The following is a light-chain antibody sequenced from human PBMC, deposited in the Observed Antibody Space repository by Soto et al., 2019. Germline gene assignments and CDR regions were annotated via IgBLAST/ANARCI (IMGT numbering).Light chain of an antibody. CDR2: SND. CDR1: TSNIGTNT. J-gene: IGLJ2*01. CDR3: QSYDSSRVV. Sequence: QSVLTQSPSASGTPGQRVSISCSGSTSNIGTNTVSWYQHVPGTAPKLLIYSNDQRPSAVPGRFSGSKSGTSASLAISGLLSEDEADYYCQSYDSSRVVFGGGTKVTVL. V-gene: IGLV1-44*01.